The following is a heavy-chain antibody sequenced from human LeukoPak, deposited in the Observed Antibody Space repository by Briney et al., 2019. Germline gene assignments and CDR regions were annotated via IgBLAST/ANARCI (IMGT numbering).Heavy chain of an antibody. Sequence: SETLSLTCTVSGGFISSYYWSWIRQPAGKGLEWIGRIYTSGSTNYNSSLKSRVTMSVDTSKNQFSLKLSSVTAADTAVYYCARAKDSSGYLVPIDAFDIWGQGTMVTVSS. D-gene: IGHD3-22*01. CDR1: GGFISSYY. J-gene: IGHJ3*02. CDR2: IYTSGST. V-gene: IGHV4-4*07. CDR3: ARAKDSSGYLVPIDAFDI.